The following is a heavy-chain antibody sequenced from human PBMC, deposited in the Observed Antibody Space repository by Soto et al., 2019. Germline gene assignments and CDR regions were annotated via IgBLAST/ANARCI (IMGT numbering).Heavy chain of an antibody. CDR1: GFSFTTSGVA. V-gene: IGHV2-5*01. D-gene: IGHD5-12*01. J-gene: IGHJ4*02. CDR2: IYYNDDR. Sequence: SGPTLVKPRQTLTMTCAFCGFSFTTSGVAVVWKSQTPGGALEWLTLIYYNDDRRFSPSLKTRLTITGDTSKNQVVLSLTNVDPGDTATYFCAHSDGGYEIIYFDFWGQGIPVTVSS. CDR3: AHSDGGYEIIYFDF.